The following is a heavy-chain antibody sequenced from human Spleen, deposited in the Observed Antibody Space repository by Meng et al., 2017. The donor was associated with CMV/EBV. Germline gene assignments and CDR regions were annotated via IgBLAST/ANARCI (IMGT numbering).Heavy chain of an antibody. J-gene: IGHJ5*02. V-gene: IGHV3-33*06. CDR2: IWYDGSDK. CDR3: AKATTSGYFGWFAP. CDR1: GFTFSSYG. D-gene: IGHD3-3*01. Sequence: ASGFTFSSYGMHWVRQAPGKGLEWVAVIWYDGSDKYYADSVKGRFTISRDNSKNTLYLQMNSLRVEDTAVYYCAKATTSGYFGWFAPWGQGTLVTVSS.